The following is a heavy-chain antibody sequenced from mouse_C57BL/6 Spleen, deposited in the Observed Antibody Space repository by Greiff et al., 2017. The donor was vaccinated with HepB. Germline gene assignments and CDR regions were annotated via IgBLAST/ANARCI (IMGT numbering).Heavy chain of an antibody. J-gene: IGHJ2*01. Sequence: QVQLQQPGAELVRPGSSVKLSCKASGYTFTSYWMDWVKQRPGQGLEWIGNIYPSDSETHYNQKFKDKATLTVDKSSSTAYMQLSSLTSEDSAVYYCARSGYSNYLYYFDYWGQGTTLTVSS. D-gene: IGHD2-5*01. CDR2: IYPSDSET. V-gene: IGHV1-61*01. CDR1: GYTFTSYW. CDR3: ARSGYSNYLYYFDY.